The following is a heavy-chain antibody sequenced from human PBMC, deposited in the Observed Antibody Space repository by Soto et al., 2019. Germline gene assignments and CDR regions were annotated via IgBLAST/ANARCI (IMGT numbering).Heavy chain of an antibody. CDR2: ISYDGSNK. Sequence: PGGSLRLSCAASGFTFSSYAMHWVRQAPGKGLEWVAVISYDGSNKYYADSVKGRFTISRDNSKNTLYLQMNSLRAEDTAVYYCARDRYYYDSSGQPGYWGQGTLVTVSS. V-gene: IGHV3-30-3*01. J-gene: IGHJ4*02. CDR1: GFTFSSYA. D-gene: IGHD3-22*01. CDR3: ARDRYYYDSSGQPGY.